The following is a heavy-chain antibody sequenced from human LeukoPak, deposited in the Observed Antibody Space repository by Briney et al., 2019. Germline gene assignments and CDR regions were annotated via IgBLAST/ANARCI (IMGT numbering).Heavy chain of an antibody. CDR3: ARQYCSGGSCYSDY. CDR2: IYPGDSDT. J-gene: IGHJ4*02. Sequence: GASLKISCKGSGSSFTSYWIGWVRQMPGKGLEWMGIIYPGDSDTRYSPSFQGQVTISADKSISTAYLQRSSLKASDTAMYYCARQYCSGGSCYSDYWGQGTLVTVSS. D-gene: IGHD2-15*01. CDR1: GSSFTSYW. V-gene: IGHV5-51*01.